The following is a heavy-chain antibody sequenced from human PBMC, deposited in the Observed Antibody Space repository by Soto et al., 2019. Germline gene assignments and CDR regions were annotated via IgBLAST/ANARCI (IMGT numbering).Heavy chain of an antibody. D-gene: IGHD5-18*01. CDR1: GGSISSYY. CDR2: IYTSGST. Sequence: SETLWLTCTXSGGSISSYYWSWIRQPAGKGLEWIGRIYTSGSTNYNPSLKSRVTMSVDTSKNQFSLKLSSVTAADTAVYYCARGGYSYGPGPYYYYGMDVWGQGTTVTVSS. V-gene: IGHV4-4*07. J-gene: IGHJ6*02. CDR3: ARGGYSYGPGPYYYYGMDV.